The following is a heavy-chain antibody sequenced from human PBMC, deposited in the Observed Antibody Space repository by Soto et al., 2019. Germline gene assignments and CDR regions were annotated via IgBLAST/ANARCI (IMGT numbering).Heavy chain of an antibody. Sequence: EVQLVESGGGLVQPGGSLRLSCAASGFTFSGYWMSWVRQAPGKGLEWVANIKQDGSEQFYVDSVKGRFTISRDNAKHSLDLQMNSLRAEDTAVYYCAREAVWGQGTTVTVSS. J-gene: IGHJ6*02. V-gene: IGHV3-7*05. CDR3: AREAV. CDR2: IKQDGSEQ. CDR1: GFTFSGYW.